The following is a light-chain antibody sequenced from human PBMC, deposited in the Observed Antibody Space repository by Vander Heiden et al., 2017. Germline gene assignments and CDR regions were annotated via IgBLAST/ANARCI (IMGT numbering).Light chain of an antibody. J-gene: IGLJ3*02. Sequence: ALPQPAAVSGSPGPSITISCTGTSSDIGGYNYVSWYQQHPGKAPKLMIYDGSNRPSGVSNRFSGSKSGNTASLTISGLQAEDEADYYCSSYTSSSTWVFGGGTKLTVL. CDR1: SSDIGGYNY. V-gene: IGLV2-14*01. CDR3: SSYTSSSTWV. CDR2: DGS.